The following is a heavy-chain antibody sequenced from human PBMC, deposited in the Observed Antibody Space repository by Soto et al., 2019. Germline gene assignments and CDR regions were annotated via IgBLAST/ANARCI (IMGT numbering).Heavy chain of an antibody. Sequence: AGGSLRLSCAASGFTFSSYAMSWVRQAPGKGLEWVSAISGSGGSTYYADSVKGRFTISRDNSKNTLYLQMNSLRAEDTAVYYCARSPPYYYDSSGYYIDYWGQGTLVTVSS. D-gene: IGHD3-22*01. CDR2: ISGSGGST. CDR1: GFTFSSYA. V-gene: IGHV3-23*01. J-gene: IGHJ4*02. CDR3: ARSPPYYYDSSGYYIDY.